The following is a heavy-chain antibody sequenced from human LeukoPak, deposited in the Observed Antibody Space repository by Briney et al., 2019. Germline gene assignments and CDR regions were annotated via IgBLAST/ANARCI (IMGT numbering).Heavy chain of an antibody. J-gene: IGHJ4*02. CDR3: AKDAVGATAYYFDS. Sequence: GGSLRLSCAGSGFNFSSFVMTWVRQAPGKGLEWVSAISSSGDTYYAGSVKGRFTIPRDNSKNTLYLQMNSLRAEDTAVYYCAKDAVGATAYYFDSRGQGTLVTVSS. V-gene: IGHV3-23*01. CDR2: ISSSGDT. D-gene: IGHD1-26*01. CDR1: GFNFSSFV.